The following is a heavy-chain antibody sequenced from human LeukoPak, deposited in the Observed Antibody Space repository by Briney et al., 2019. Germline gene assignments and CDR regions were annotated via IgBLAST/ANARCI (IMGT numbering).Heavy chain of an antibody. V-gene: IGHV1-2*02. D-gene: IGHD3-10*01. CDR1: GYTFSGYY. J-gene: IGHJ5*02. CDR2: INPNSGGT. CDR3: ALIGDHAWFDP. Sequence: ASVKVSCKASGYTFSGYYTFWVRRAPGQGLEWMGWINPNSGGTNYAPEFQGRLTMTRDTSITTAYMELSALRSDDTAVYYCALIGDHAWFDPWGQRTLVTVSS.